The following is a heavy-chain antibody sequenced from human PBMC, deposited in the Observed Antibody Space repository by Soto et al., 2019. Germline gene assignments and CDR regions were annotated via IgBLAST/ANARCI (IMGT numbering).Heavy chain of an antibody. Sequence: GGSLRLSCAASGFTFSNAWMSWVRQAPGEGLEWVAKIKQDASVKDYVDSVKGRFTISRDNAENSLYLQMNSLRAEDTAVYYCARYRDGGYDFDSWGRGTLVTVSS. D-gene: IGHD5-12*01. CDR2: IKQDASVK. V-gene: IGHV3-7*03. CDR3: ARYRDGGYDFDS. J-gene: IGHJ4*02. CDR1: GFTFSNAW.